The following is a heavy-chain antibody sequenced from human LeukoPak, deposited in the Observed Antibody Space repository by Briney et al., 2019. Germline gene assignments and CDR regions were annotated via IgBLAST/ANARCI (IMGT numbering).Heavy chain of an antibody. CDR2: IYGCGGGT. Sequence: GGSLRLSCAASGFTFSSYAMSWVRQAPGKGLEWVSVIYGCGGGTNYADSVKGRFTISRDNSKNTLYLQMNSLRAEDTAIYYCAKDLIVGATADAFDIWGQGAMVTV. CDR3: AKDLIVGATADAFDI. CDR1: GFTFSSYA. V-gene: IGHV3-23*01. D-gene: IGHD1-26*01. J-gene: IGHJ3*02.